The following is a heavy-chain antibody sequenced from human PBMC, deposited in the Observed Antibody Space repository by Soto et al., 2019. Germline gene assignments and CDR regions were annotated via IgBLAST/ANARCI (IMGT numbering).Heavy chain of an antibody. V-gene: IGHV3-48*02. CDR2: ISSSSSTI. Sequence: EVQLVESGGGLVQPVGSLRLSCAASGFTFSSYSMNWVRQAPGKGLEWVSYISSSSSTIYYADSVKGRFTTSRDNAMNSLYLQMNSLRDEDTAVYYCARDSPPMDVWGQVTTVPASS. CDR1: GFTFSSYS. J-gene: IGHJ6*02. CDR3: ARDSPPMDV.